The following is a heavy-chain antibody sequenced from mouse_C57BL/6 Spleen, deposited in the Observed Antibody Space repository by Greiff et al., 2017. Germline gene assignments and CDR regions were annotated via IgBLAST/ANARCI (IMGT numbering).Heavy chain of an antibody. D-gene: IGHD2-4*01. CDR2: ISSGSSTI. V-gene: IGHV5-17*01. Sequence: EVKLMESGGGLVKPGGSLKLSCAASGFTFSDYGMHWVRQAPEKGLEWVAYISSGSSTIYYADTVKGRFTISRDNAKTTLFLQMTSLRSEDTAMYYCARLDYGSYWGQGTLVTVSA. CDR1: GFTFSDYG. J-gene: IGHJ3*01. CDR3: ARLDYGSY.